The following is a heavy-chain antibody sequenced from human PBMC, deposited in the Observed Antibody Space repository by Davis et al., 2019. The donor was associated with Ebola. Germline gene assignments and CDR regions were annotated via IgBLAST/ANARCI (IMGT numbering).Heavy chain of an antibody. Sequence: MPSETLSLTCTVSGGSISSSSYYWGWIRQPPGKGLEWIGSIYYSGSTYYNPSLNSRVTISVDTSKNQFSLKLSSVTAADTAVYYCARQGGIVVVPAAIQYYYGMDVWGQGTTVTVSS. CDR2: IYYSGST. J-gene: IGHJ6*02. CDR3: ARQGGIVVVPAAIQYYYGMDV. D-gene: IGHD2-2*02. V-gene: IGHV4-39*01. CDR1: GGSISSSSYY.